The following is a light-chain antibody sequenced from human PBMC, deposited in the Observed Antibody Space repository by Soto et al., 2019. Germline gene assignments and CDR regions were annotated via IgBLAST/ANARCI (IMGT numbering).Light chain of an antibody. J-gene: IGKJ5*01. V-gene: IGKV1-17*03. CDR3: LQNKSYPIT. CDR2: TAS. CDR1: QGINNY. Sequence: DIQMTQSPSAMSASVGDRVTITCRASQGINNYLAWFQQKPGKVPKRLIYTASSLQNGVPSRFSGSGSGTEFTLTISSLQPEDSATYYCLQNKSYPITFGQWARLEIK.